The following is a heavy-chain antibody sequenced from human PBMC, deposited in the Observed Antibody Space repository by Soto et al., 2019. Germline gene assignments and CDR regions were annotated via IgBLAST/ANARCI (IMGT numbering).Heavy chain of an antibody. CDR2: IIPIFGTA. J-gene: IGHJ4*02. Sequence: ASVKVSCKXSGGTFSSYGISWGREAPGQGLEWMGGIIPIFGTANYAQKFQGRVTITADESTSTAYMELSSLRSEDTAVYYCARRNGYSSSWYYFDYWGQGTLVTVSS. CDR1: GGTFSSYG. V-gene: IGHV1-69*13. CDR3: ARRNGYSSSWYYFDY. D-gene: IGHD6-13*01.